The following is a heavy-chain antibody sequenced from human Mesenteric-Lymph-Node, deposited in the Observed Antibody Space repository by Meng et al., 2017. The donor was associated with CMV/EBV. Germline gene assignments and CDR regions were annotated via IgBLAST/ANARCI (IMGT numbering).Heavy chain of an antibody. Sequence: GGSLRLSCAASGFTFSNYALHWVRQAPGKGLEWVAVISIDGNVKHYADSVRGRFTISRDNSRNTLYLHMNSLGGEDTAVFYCTRSMWFCNNTNCFRGGWGEVSYLSYGMDVWGQGTTVTVSS. D-gene: IGHD3-10*01. J-gene: IGHJ6*02. CDR2: ISIDGNVK. CDR3: TRSMWFCNNTNCFRGGWGEVSYLSYGMDV. V-gene: IGHV3-30*04. CDR1: GFTFSNYA.